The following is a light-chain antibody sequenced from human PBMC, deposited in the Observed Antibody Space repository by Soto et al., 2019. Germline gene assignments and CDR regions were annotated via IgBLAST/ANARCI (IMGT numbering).Light chain of an antibody. Sequence: QSVLTQPASVSGSPGQSITISCTGSTGDIGAYNLVSWYQQHPGKAPKLMIYESTKRPSGVSDRFSGSRSGYTASLTISALQPEDEADYSCYSFAGSATFVFGGGTKLTVL. J-gene: IGLJ2*01. CDR2: EST. CDR1: TGDIGAYNL. CDR3: YSFAGSATFV. V-gene: IGLV2-23*02.